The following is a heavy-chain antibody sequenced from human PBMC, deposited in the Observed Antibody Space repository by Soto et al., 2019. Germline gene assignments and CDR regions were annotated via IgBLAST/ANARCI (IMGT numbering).Heavy chain of an antibody. D-gene: IGHD4-4*01. Sequence: SETLSLTCTVSGGSVSRDSNFWSWIRQPPGKGLEWIGYIYYSGPSRYNPSLESRVTISIDSSKNQVSLTLTSVTAADTAVYYCARGYSHYAHWGRGTLVTVPQ. CDR1: GGSVSRDSNF. J-gene: IGHJ4*02. CDR3: ARGYSHYAH. V-gene: IGHV4-61*01. CDR2: IYYSGPS.